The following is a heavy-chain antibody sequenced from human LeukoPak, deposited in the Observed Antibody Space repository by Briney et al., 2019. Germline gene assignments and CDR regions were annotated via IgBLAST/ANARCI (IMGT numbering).Heavy chain of an antibody. D-gene: IGHD6-19*01. V-gene: IGHV1-2*02. CDR3: ARARIAVAGYFDY. CDR2: INPNSGGT. Sequence: ASVKVSCKASGYTFTGYYMHWVRQAPGQGLDWMGWINPNSGGTNYTQKLQGRVTMTRDTSISTAYMELSRLRSDDTAVYYCARARIAVAGYFDYWGQGTLVTVSS. CDR1: GYTFTGYY. J-gene: IGHJ4*02.